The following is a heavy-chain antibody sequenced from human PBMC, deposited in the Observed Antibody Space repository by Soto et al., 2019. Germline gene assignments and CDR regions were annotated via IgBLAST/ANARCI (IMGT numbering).Heavy chain of an antibody. J-gene: IGHJ4*02. CDR2: ISSDGSNK. D-gene: IGHD1-26*01. Sequence: QVQLVESGGGVVQPGRSLRLSCAVSGFTFSSHAMHWVRQAPGKGLEWVTLISSDGSNKYYADSVKGRFTTSRDNSKNTTYLQMNSLRVEDTAVYYGARDDEGGSDCDLGYWGQGALVTVSS. V-gene: IGHV3-30-3*01. CDR1: GFTFSSHA. CDR3: ARDDEGGSDCDLGY.